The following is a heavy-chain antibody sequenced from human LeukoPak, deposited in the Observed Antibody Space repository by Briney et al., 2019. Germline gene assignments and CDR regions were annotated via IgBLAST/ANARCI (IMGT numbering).Heavy chain of an antibody. CDR3: AQVSSWYRGYFQH. V-gene: IGHV3-7*03. D-gene: IGHD6-13*01. Sequence: GGSLRLSCAASGFTFSSYWMSWVRQAPGKGLEWVANIKQDGSEKYYVDSVKGRFTISRDNAKNSLYLQMNSLRAEDTAVYYCAQVSSWYRGYFQHWGQGTLVTVSS. CDR1: GFTFSSYW. J-gene: IGHJ1*01. CDR2: IKQDGSEK.